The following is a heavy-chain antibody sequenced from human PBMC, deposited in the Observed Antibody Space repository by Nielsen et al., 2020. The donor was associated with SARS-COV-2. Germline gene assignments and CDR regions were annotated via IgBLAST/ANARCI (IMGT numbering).Heavy chain of an antibody. CDR3: AKDFWSSPNQVGPDY. CDR2: IGVSGGGT. CDR1: GFTFSNFA. V-gene: IGHV3-23*01. D-gene: IGHD3-3*01. Sequence: GESLKISCAASGFTFSNFAMNWVRQAPGKGLEWVSTIGVSGGGTYYADSLKGRFTISRDNSKNTVYLQMNSLRPEDTAVYYCAKDFWSSPNQVGPDYWGQGTLVTVSS. J-gene: IGHJ4*02.